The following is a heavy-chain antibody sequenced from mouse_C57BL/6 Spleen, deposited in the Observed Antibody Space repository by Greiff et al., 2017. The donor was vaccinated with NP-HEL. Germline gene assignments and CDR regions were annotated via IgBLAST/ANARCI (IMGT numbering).Heavy chain of an antibody. CDR3: AREDYGNYGYAMDY. J-gene: IGHJ4*01. CDR1: GFTFSDYG. CDR2: ISSGSSTI. Sequence: EVHLVESGGGLVKPGGSLKLSCAASGFTFSDYGMHWVRQAPEKGLEWVAYISSGSSTIYYADTVKGRFTISRDNAKNTLFLQMTSLRSEDTAMYYCAREDYGNYGYAMDYWGQGTSVTVSS. V-gene: IGHV5-17*01. D-gene: IGHD2-1*01.